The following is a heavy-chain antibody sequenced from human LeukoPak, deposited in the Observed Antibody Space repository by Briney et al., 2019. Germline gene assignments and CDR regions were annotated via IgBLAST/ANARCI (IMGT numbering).Heavy chain of an antibody. J-gene: IGHJ4*01. CDR1: GFTFSSYA. Sequence: GGSLRLSCAASGFTFSSYAMHWVRQAPGKGLEWVAVISYDGSNKYYADSVKGRFTISRDNSKNTLYLQMNSLRVEDTAVYYCATDTPGDLDFGYCGQGTLVTVSS. D-gene: IGHD3-10*01. CDR3: ATDTPGDLDFGY. V-gene: IGHV3-30*04. CDR2: ISYDGSNK.